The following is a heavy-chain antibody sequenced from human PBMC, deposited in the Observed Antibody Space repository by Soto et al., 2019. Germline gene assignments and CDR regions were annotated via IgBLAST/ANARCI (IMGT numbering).Heavy chain of an antibody. V-gene: IGHV1-69*01. CDR2: IIPIFGTA. CDR3: ARVWVDYYDSSGYYLEAFDI. CDR1: GGTFSSYA. D-gene: IGHD3-22*01. J-gene: IGHJ3*02. Sequence: ASVKVSCKASGGTFSSYAMSGVRPAPGQGLEWMGGIIPIFGTANYAQKFQGRVTITADESTSTAYMELSSLRSEDTAVYYCARVWVDYYDSSGYYLEAFDIWGQGTMVTVSS.